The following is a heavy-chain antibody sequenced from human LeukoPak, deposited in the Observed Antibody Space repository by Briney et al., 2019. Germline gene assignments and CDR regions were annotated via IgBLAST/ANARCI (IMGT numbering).Heavy chain of an antibody. J-gene: IGHJ6*03. CDR3: ARGGYYYCSSTSCQASYYYYYMDV. V-gene: IGHV3-48*01. CDR2: ISSSSSTI. D-gene: IGHD2-2*01. Sequence: GGSLRLSCAASGFTFSSYSMNWVRQAPGKGLEWVSYISSSSSTIYYADSVKGRFTISRDNAKNSLYLQMNSLRAEDTAVYYCARGGYYYCSSTSCQASYYYYYMDVWGKGTTVTVSS. CDR1: GFTFSSYS.